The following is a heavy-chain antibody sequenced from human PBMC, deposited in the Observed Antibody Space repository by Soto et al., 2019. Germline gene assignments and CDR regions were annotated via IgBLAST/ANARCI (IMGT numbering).Heavy chain of an antibody. V-gene: IGHV4-34*01. J-gene: IGHJ4*02. CDR2: INHSGST. D-gene: IGHD5-12*01. Sequence: SETLSLTCSIYSGSFSGYYWSWIRQPPGKGLEWIGEINHSGSTNYNPSLKSRVTISVDTSKNQFSLKLSSVTAADTAVYYCARRRDGYNYVFDYWGQGTLVTVSS. CDR1: SGSFSGYY. CDR3: ARRRDGYNYVFDY.